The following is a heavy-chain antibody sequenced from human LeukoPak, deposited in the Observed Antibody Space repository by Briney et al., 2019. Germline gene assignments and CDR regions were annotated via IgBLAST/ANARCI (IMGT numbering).Heavy chain of an antibody. V-gene: IGHV4-4*09. CDR1: GGSISSYY. Sequence: NPSETLSLTCTVSGGSISSYYWSWIRQPPGKGLEWIGYIYTSGSTNYNPSLKSRVTISVDTSKNQFSLKLSSVPAADTAVYYCARHCFRGHCLNYWGQGTLVTVSS. CDR3: ARHCFRGHCLNY. J-gene: IGHJ4*02. D-gene: IGHD3-10*01. CDR2: IYTSGST.